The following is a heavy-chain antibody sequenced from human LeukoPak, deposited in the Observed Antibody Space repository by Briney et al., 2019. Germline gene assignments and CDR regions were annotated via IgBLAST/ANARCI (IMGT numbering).Heavy chain of an antibody. CDR1: GFTFSSYA. CDR2: ISGSGGST. Sequence: GGSLRLSRAASGFTFSSYAMSWVRQAPGKGLEWVSAISGSGGSTYYADSVKGRFTISRDNSKNTLYLQMNSLRAEDTAVYYCAKDAVVPAVTPFYFDYWGQGTLVTVSS. D-gene: IGHD2-2*01. J-gene: IGHJ4*02. V-gene: IGHV3-23*01. CDR3: AKDAVVPAVTPFYFDY.